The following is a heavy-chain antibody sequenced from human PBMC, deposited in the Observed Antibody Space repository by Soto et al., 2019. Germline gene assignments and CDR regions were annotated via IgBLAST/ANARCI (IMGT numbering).Heavy chain of an antibody. J-gene: IGHJ4*02. D-gene: IGHD2-15*01. Sequence: GGSLRLSCAASGFTFSSYGMHWVRQAPGKGLEWVAVIWYDGSNKYYADSVKGRFTISRDNSKNTLYLQMNSLRAEDTAVYYCARDWFPSPYCSDGSCGYPPDYWGQGTLVTVSS. CDR3: ARDWFPSPYCSDGSCGYPPDY. V-gene: IGHV3-33*01. CDR2: IWYDGSNK. CDR1: GFTFSSYG.